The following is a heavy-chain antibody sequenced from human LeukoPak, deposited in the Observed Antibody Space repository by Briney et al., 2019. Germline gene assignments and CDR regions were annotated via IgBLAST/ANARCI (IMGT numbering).Heavy chain of an antibody. CDR1: GYTFTSYA. Sequence: ASVKVSCKASGYTFTSYAMNWVRQAPGQGLEWMGWINPNSGGTNYAQKFQGRVTMTRDTSISTAYMELSRLRSDDTAVYYCARDYVAAAGDYWGQGTLVTVSS. D-gene: IGHD6-13*01. V-gene: IGHV1-2*02. CDR3: ARDYVAAAGDY. J-gene: IGHJ4*02. CDR2: INPNSGGT.